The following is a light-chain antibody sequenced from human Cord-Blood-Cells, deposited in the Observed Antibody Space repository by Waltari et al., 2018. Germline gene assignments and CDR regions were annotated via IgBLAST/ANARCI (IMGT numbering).Light chain of an antibody. CDR1: SSDVGRYNH. J-gene: IGLJ3*02. CDR3: SSYTSSSTWV. V-gene: IGLV2-14*01. CDR2: DVS. Sequence: QSALTQPASVSGSPGQSITISCTGTSSDVGRYNHSSWYQQHPGKAPKLMIYDVSKRPSGVSNRFSGSKSGNTASLTISGLQAEDEADYYCSSYTSSSTWVFGGGTKLTVL.